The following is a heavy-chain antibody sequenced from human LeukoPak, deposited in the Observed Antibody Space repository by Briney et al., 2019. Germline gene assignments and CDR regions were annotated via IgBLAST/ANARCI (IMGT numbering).Heavy chain of an antibody. Sequence: SETLSLTCTVSGGSISSGGYYWSWIRQPPGKGLEWIGYISSSGTTYYNPSLRSRITISVDSSKSQFSLNLSSVTASDTAVYYCAGVGNGGYGGFDYWGQGTLVTVSS. V-gene: IGHV4-30-4*01. CDR2: ISSSGTT. CDR3: AGVGNGGYGGFDY. CDR1: GGSISSGGYY. J-gene: IGHJ4*02. D-gene: IGHD5-12*01.